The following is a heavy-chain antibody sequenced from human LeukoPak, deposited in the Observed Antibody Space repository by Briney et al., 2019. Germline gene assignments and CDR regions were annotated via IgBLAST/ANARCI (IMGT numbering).Heavy chain of an antibody. CDR1: GYTFTGYY. V-gene: IGHV1-2*02. CDR3: AREDAAGELFDY. CDR2: INPNSGGT. J-gene: IGHJ4*02. Sequence: GALVKVSCKASGYTFTGYYMHWVRQAPGQGLEWMGWINPNSGGTNYAQKFQGRVTMTRDTSISTAYMELSRLRSDDTAVYYCAREDAAGELFDYWGQGTLVTVSS. D-gene: IGHD7-27*01.